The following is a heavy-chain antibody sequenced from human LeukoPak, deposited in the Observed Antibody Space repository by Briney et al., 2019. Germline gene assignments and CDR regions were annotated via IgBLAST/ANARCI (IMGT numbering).Heavy chain of an antibody. V-gene: IGHV3-33*01. CDR1: GFTLSNYG. CDR2: INYDGSNR. CDR3: ARWGGTRQFYFDY. Sequence: SLRLSCAASGFTLSNYGLHWVRQGPGKGLEWLSVINYDGSNRYYANSVKGRFTISKDSSETTLDLQMYSRRADDTAMYYCARWGGTRQFYFDYWGQGTLATVSS. D-gene: IGHD3-16*01. J-gene: IGHJ4*02.